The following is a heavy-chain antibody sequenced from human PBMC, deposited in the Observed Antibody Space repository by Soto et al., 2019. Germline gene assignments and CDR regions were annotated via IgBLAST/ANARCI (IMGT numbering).Heavy chain of an antibody. J-gene: IGHJ4*02. D-gene: IGHD4-17*01. V-gene: IGHV3-23*01. CDR2: ISGSGGST. CDR3: AKPYGDYTYYFDY. Sequence: PGGSMRLSCAASGFTFSSYAMSWVRQAPGKGLEWVSAISGSGGSTYYADSVKGRFTISRDNSKNTLYLQMNSLRAEDTAVYYCAKPYGDYTYYFDYWGQGTLVTVSS. CDR1: GFTFSSYA.